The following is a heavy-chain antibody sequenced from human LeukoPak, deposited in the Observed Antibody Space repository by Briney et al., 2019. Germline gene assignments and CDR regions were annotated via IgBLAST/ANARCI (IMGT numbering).Heavy chain of an antibody. CDR3: ARVVPPEGAFDI. V-gene: IGHV4-59*01. Sequence: SETLSLTCTVSGGSISSYYWSWIRQPPGKGLEWIGYIYYSGSTNYNPSLKSRVTISVDTSKNQFSLKLSSVTAAGTAVYYCARVVPPEGAFDIWGQGTMVTVSS. CDR1: GGSISSYY. J-gene: IGHJ3*02. D-gene: IGHD2-2*01. CDR2: IYYSGST.